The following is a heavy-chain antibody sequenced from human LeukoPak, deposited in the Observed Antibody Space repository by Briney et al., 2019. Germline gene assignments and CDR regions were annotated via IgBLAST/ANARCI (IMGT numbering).Heavy chain of an antibody. D-gene: IGHD4-23*01. CDR2: INHSGST. CDR1: GGSFSGYY. Sequence: SETLSLTCAVYGGSFSGYYWSWIRQPPGKGLEWIGEINHSGSTNYNPSLKSRVTISVDTSKNQFSLKLSSVTAADTAVYYCARGRGGKYKWGQGTLVAVSS. V-gene: IGHV4-34*01. J-gene: IGHJ4*02. CDR3: ARGRGGKYK.